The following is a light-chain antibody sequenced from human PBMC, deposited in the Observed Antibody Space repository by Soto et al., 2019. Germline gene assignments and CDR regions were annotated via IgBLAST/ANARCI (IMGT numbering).Light chain of an antibody. CDR1: QSIRYW. CDR2: GAS. Sequence: DIQMTQSPSSVSASVGDRVTITCRASQSIRYWLAWYQQKPGKAPKMLIKGASSLQTGVPSRFSGSGSGTDFTLTINNVQPEDFATYYCQQFYYYPHTFGQGTKLEVK. V-gene: IGKV1-12*01. J-gene: IGKJ2*01. CDR3: QQFYYYPHT.